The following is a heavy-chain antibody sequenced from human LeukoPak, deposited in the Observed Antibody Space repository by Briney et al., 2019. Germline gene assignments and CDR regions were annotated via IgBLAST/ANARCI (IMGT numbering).Heavy chain of an antibody. CDR2: ISSSSSYI. J-gene: IGHJ4*02. CDR1: GFTFSSYS. D-gene: IGHD3-10*01. CDR3: ARLGGDQITMVRGVSYSDY. Sequence: GGSLRLSCAASGFTFSSYSTNWVRQAPGKGLEWVSSISSSSSYIYYADSVKGRFTISRDNAKNSLYLQMNSLRAEDTAVYYCARLGGDQITMVRGVSYSDYWGQGTLVTVSS. V-gene: IGHV3-21*01.